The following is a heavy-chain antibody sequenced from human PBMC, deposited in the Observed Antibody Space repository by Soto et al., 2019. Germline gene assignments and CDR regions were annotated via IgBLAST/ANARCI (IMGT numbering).Heavy chain of an antibody. V-gene: IGHV3-30*18. Sequence: QVQLVESGGGVVQPGRSLRLSCAASGFTFSSYGMHWVRQAPGKGLEWVAVISYDGSNKYYADSVMGRFTISRDNSKNTLYLQMNSLRAEDTAVYYCAKDLATVVTWGMDVWGQGTTVTVSS. CDR2: ISYDGSNK. J-gene: IGHJ6*02. CDR3: AKDLATVVTWGMDV. D-gene: IGHD4-17*01. CDR1: GFTFSSYG.